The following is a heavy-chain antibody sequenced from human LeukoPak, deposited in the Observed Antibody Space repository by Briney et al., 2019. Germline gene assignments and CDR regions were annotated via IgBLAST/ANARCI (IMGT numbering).Heavy chain of an antibody. CDR1: GLTFSTSG. V-gene: IGHV3-21*06. CDR3: ATETNGRHYDY. J-gene: IGHJ4*02. D-gene: IGHD1-14*01. CDR2: ICPTGSDR. Sequence: GSLRLSCTASGLTFSTSGFNWVRQAPGKGLEWVASICPTGSDRYHADSIKGRFTISRATANTFISLHMNSLSAEDTAVYYCATETNGRHYDYWGQGTLLTVSS.